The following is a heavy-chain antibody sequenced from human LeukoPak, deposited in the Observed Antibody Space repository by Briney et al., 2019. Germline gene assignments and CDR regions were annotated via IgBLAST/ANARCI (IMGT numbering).Heavy chain of an antibody. V-gene: IGHV4-59*01. CDR1: GGSISSYY. D-gene: IGHD4-17*01. CDR3: ARERDPYGDYYFDY. J-gene: IGHJ4*02. Sequence: SETLSLTCTVSGGSISSYYWSWIRQPPGKGLEWIGYIYYSGSTNYNPSLKSRVTISVDTSKNQFSLKLSSATAADTAVYYCARERDPYGDYYFDYWGQGTLVTVSS. CDR2: IYYSGST.